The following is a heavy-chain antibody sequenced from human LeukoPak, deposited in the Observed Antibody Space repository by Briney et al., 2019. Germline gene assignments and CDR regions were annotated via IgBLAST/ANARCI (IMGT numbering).Heavy chain of an antibody. CDR2: ISYDGRNI. D-gene: IGHD6-19*01. CDR1: GFTFSSYG. J-gene: IGHJ5*02. CDR3: ARDRGAVAGVVDH. Sequence: PGGSLRLSCVASGFTFSSYGMHWVRQAPGKGLDWVAVISYDGRNIQYADSVKGRFTISRDNSKNTLYLQMNSLRTEDTAVYSCARDRGAVAGVVDHWGQGTLVTVSS. V-gene: IGHV3-30*03.